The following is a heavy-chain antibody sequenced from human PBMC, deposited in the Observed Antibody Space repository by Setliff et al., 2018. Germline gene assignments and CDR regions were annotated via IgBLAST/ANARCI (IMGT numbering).Heavy chain of an antibody. CDR1: GDSMNSGVYY. CDR2: IYSGGTT. Sequence: PSETLSLTCKVSGDSMNSGVYYWAWIRQPPGKGLEWIGRIYSGGTTYYNSSLKSRVTISVDTSKSQFSLRLNSVTAADTAVYYCATSYLTLEAAFDVWGQGTMVT. D-gene: IGHD1-1*01. V-gene: IGHV4-39*01. CDR3: ATSYLTLEAAFDV. J-gene: IGHJ3*01.